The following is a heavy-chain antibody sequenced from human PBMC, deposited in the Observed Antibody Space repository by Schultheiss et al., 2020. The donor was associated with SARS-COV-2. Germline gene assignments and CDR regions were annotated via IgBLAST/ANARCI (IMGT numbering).Heavy chain of an antibody. D-gene: IGHD3-3*01. CDR2: IRSKVYGETT. CDR1: GFTFDDYG. V-gene: IGHV3-49*04. CDR3: TRDFFTRPFYYYFYMDV. Sequence: GGSLRLSFAASGFTFDDYGMSWVRQAPGKGLEWVGGIRSKVYGETTEYAASVKGRFTISRDDSKSIAYLQMNSLKTEDTAVYYCTRDFFTRPFYYYFYMDVWGKGTTVTVSS. J-gene: IGHJ6*03.